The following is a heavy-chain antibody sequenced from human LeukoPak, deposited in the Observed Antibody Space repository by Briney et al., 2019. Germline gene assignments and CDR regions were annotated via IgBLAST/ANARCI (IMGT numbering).Heavy chain of an antibody. D-gene: IGHD6-19*01. V-gene: IGHV1-24*01. CDR3: ARHSHGYSSGWLQFNFDY. Sequence: ASVKVSCKVSGYTLTELSMHWVRQAPGKGLEWMGGFDPEDGETIYAQKFQGRVTMTEDTSTDTAYMELRSLRSDDTAVYYCARHSHGYSSGWLQFNFDYWGQGTLVTVSS. CDR2: FDPEDGET. J-gene: IGHJ4*02. CDR1: GYTLTELS.